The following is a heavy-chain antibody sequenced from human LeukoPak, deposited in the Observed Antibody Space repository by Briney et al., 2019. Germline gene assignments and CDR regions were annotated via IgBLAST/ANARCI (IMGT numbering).Heavy chain of an antibody. J-gene: IGHJ5*02. D-gene: IGHD2-2*01. V-gene: IGHV4-4*07. Sequence: SETLSLTCTVSGGSISSYYWSWIRQPAGKGLEWIGRIYTSGSTNYNPSLKSRVTISVDTSKNQFSLKLSSVTAADTAVYYCARYGGVVVVPAAMGCNWFDPWGQGTLVTVSS. CDR2: IYTSGST. CDR1: GGSISSYY. CDR3: ARYGGVVVVPAAMGCNWFDP.